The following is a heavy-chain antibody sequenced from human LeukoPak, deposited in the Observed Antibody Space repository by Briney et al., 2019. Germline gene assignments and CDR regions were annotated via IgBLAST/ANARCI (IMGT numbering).Heavy chain of an antibody. J-gene: IGHJ4*02. CDR1: GGSISSGPYY. V-gene: IGHV4-39*02. CDR2: IYYNGDT. Sequence: SETLSLTCTVSGGSISSGPYYWAWIRQSPGKGLEWIGSIYYNGDTYYNPSLKSRVTISVDTSMNHFSLKLSSVTAADTAVYYCASLRIYSSSYYFDYWGQGTLVTVSS. CDR3: ASLRIYSSSYYFDY. D-gene: IGHD6-13*01.